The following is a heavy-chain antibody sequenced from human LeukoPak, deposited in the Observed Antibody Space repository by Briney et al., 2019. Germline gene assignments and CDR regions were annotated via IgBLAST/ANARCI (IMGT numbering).Heavy chain of an antibody. Sequence: ASVKVSCKTSGYTFTTYGITWVRQAPGQGLEWMGWISAYNGNIAYAQKFQGRVTVTTDTSTRTASMDLRSLGSDDTAVYYCAIVDTTVGFDYWGQGTLVTVSS. CDR2: ISAYNGNI. V-gene: IGHV1-18*04. CDR1: GYTFTTYG. CDR3: AIVDTTVGFDY. D-gene: IGHD5-18*01. J-gene: IGHJ4*02.